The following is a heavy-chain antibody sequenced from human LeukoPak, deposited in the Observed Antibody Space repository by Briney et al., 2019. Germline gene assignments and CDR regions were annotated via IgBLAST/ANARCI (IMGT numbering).Heavy chain of an antibody. CDR2: INPNSGGT. CDR3: ARGDFWSGYAYYFDY. D-gene: IGHD3-3*01. CDR1: GYTFTGYY. V-gene: IGHV1-2*02. Sequence: ASVKVSCKASGYTFTGYYMHWMRQAPGQGLEWMGWINPNSGGTNYAQKFQGRVTMTRDTSISTAYMELSRLRSDDTAVYYCARGDFWSGYAYYFDYWGQGTLVTVSS. J-gene: IGHJ4*02.